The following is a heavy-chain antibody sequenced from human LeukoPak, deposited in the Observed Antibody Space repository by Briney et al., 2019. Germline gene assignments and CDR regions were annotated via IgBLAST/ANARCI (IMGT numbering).Heavy chain of an antibody. J-gene: IGHJ4*02. CDR3: AKTTETLKVLSGGREF. Sequence: GGSLRLSCAASGFTFSSYAMSLVRQAPGKGLDWVSAISGSAGSTYYADSVKGRFTISRDNSKNTVYLQMNSLRVEDTAVYYCAKTTETLKVLSGGREFWGQGTLVTVSS. D-gene: IGHD3-10*01. CDR1: GFTFSSYA. V-gene: IGHV3-23*01. CDR2: ISGSAGST.